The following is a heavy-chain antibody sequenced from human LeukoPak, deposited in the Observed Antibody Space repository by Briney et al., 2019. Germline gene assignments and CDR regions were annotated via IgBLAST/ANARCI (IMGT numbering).Heavy chain of an antibody. CDR1: GFTVSSNY. Sequence: GGSLRLSCAASGFTVSSNYISWVRQAPGKGLEWVSVIYSGGSTYYADSVKGRFTISRDNSKNTLYLQMNSLRAEDTAVYYCARERNYYDSSGYYSPDYFDYWGQGTLVTVSS. J-gene: IGHJ4*02. CDR2: IYSGGST. CDR3: ARERNYYDSSGYYSPDYFDY. D-gene: IGHD3-22*01. V-gene: IGHV3-53*01.